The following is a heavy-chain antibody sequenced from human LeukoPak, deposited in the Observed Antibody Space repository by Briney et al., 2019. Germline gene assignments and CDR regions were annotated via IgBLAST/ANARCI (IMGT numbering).Heavy chain of an antibody. CDR3: ATDRATQYFDY. D-gene: IGHD2-15*01. CDR1: GITFRSYG. Sequence: GGSLRLSCAASGITFRSYGMHWVRQAPGKGLEWVAFIWYDGSNKYYADSVKGRFTISKDNSRNTLFLQMNSLRAEDTAVYYCATDRATQYFDYWGQGTLVSVSS. J-gene: IGHJ4*02. CDR2: IWYDGSNK. V-gene: IGHV3-30*02.